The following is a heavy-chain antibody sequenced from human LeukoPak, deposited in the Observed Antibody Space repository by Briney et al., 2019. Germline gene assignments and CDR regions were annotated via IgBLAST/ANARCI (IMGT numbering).Heavy chain of an antibody. Sequence: SETLSLTCTVSGGSISSYYWSWIRQPPGKGLEWIGYIYYSGSTNYNPSLKGRVTISVDTSKNQLSLELSSVTAADTAVYYCARVPAVYYNDAFDIWGQGTMVTVSS. CDR1: GGSISSYY. V-gene: IGHV4-59*08. D-gene: IGHD2-2*01. CDR3: ARVPAVYYNDAFDI. CDR2: IYYSGST. J-gene: IGHJ3*02.